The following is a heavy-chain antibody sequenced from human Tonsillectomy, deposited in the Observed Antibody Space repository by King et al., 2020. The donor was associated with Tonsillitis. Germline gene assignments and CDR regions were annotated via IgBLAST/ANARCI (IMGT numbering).Heavy chain of an antibody. Sequence: QLVQSGPEVKKPGTSVKVSCKASGFTFTSSAVQWVRQARGQRLEWIGWIVVGSGNTNYAQKFQERVTMTRDMSTSTAYMELSSLRSEDTAVYYCAADGQGRPDAFDIWGQGTMVTVSS. J-gene: IGHJ3*02. CDR3: AADGQGRPDAFDI. CDR2: IVVGSGNT. D-gene: IGHD3/OR15-3a*01. V-gene: IGHV1-58*01. CDR1: GFTFTSSA.